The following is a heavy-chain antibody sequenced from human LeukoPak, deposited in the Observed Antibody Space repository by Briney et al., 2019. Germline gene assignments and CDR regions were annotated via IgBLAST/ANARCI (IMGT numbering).Heavy chain of an antibody. V-gene: IGHV4-59*11. CDR2: IYYSGST. Sequence: SETPSLTCTVSGGSISSHYWSWIRQPPGKGLEWIGYIYYSGSTNYNPSLKSRVTISVDTSKNQFSPKLSSVTAADTAVYYCARDPFGGSYLDYWGQGTLVTVSS. J-gene: IGHJ4*02. D-gene: IGHD1-26*01. CDR3: ARDPFGGSYLDY. CDR1: GGSISSHY.